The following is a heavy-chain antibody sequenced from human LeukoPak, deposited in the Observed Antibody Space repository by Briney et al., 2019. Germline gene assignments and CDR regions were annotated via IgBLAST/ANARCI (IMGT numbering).Heavy chain of an antibody. CDR2: IYYSGST. CDR3: ARTPKDIGGGWFDP. V-gene: IGHV4-59*01. J-gene: IGHJ5*02. Sequence: SETLSLTCTVSGGSISSYYWSWIRQPPGKGLEWIGYIYYSGSTNNNPSLKSRVTISVDTSKNQFSLKLSSVTAADTAVYYCARTPKDIGGGWFDPWGQGTLVTVSS. D-gene: IGHD2-15*01. CDR1: GGSISSYY.